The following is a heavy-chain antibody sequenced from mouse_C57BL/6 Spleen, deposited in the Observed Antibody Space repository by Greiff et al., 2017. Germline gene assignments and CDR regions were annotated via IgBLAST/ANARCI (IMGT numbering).Heavy chain of an antibody. CDR3: ARCDGYHEAMDD. J-gene: IGHJ4*01. D-gene: IGHD2-3*01. V-gene: IGHV1-82*01. CDR1: GYAFSSSW. Sequence: VKLQESGLELVKPGASVKISCKASGYAFSSSWMNWVKQRPGKGLEWIGRIYPGDGDTNYNGKFKGKATLTADKSSSTAYMQLSSLTSEDSAVYFCARCDGYHEAMDDWGQGTSVTVSS. CDR2: IYPGDGDT.